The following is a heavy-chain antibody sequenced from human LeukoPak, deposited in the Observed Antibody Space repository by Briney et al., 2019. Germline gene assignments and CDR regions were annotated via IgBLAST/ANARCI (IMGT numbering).Heavy chain of an antibody. CDR1: GYTFTGYY. V-gene: IGHV1-2*02. Sequence: GASVKVSCKASGYTFTGYYMHWVRQAPGQGLEWMGWINPNSGGTNYAQKFQGRVTMTRDTSISTAYMELSRLRSDDTAVYYCARDSETGTTFWFDPWGQGTLVTVSS. CDR2: INPNSGGT. J-gene: IGHJ5*02. D-gene: IGHD1-7*01. CDR3: ARDSETGTTFWFDP.